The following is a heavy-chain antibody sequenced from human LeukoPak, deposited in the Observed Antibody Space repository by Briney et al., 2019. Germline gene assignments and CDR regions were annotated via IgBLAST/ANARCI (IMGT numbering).Heavy chain of an antibody. CDR3: ARLRGAMTPVTSDFDY. CDR2: GFYSGSA. V-gene: IGHV4-39*01. CDR1: GGSISSSSYY. Sequence: SETLSLTCTVSGGSISSSSYYWGWIRQPPGKGLEWIESGFYSGSAYYNPSLKSRVTISVDTSKNQFSLNLSSVTAADTAVYYCARLRGAMTPVTSDFDYWGQGTLVTVSS. J-gene: IGHJ4*02. D-gene: IGHD4-17*01.